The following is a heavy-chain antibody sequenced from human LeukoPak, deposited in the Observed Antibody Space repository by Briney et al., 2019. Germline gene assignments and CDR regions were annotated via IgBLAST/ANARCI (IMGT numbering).Heavy chain of an antibody. D-gene: IGHD3-10*01. CDR1: GGSISSYY. J-gene: IGHJ6*03. CDR3: ARPHGSGSYYGFNYYYYMDV. Sequence: SETLSLTCTVSGGSISSYYWSWIRQPPGKGLEWIGEINHSGSTNYNPSLKSRVTISVDTSKNQFSLKLSSVTAADTAVYYCARPHGSGSYYGFNYYYYMDVWGKGTTVTISS. CDR2: INHSGST. V-gene: IGHV4-34*01.